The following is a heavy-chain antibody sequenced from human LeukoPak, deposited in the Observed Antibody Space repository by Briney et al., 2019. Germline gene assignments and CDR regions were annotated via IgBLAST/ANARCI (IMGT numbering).Heavy chain of an antibody. CDR3: ARGGYSSGWQRGRWFDP. CDR1: GGSISSYY. Sequence: PSETLTLTCTVSGGSISSYYWSWIRQPPGKGLEWIGYVYYSGSTNYNPSLKSRVTITVDTSKNQFSLKLSSVTAADTAVYYCARGGYSSGWQRGRWFDPWGQGTLVTVSS. J-gene: IGHJ5*02. CDR2: VYYSGST. V-gene: IGHV4-59*01. D-gene: IGHD6-19*01.